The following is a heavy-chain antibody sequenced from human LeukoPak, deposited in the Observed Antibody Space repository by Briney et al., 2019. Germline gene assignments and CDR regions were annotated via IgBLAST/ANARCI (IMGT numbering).Heavy chain of an antibody. Sequence: SETLSLTCTVSGGSISSYYWSWIRQPPGKGLEWIGYIYYSGSTNYNPSLKSRVTISVDTSKNQFSLKLSSVTAADTAVYYCAAGYSSGWYSYYYYGMDVWGQGTTVTVSS. J-gene: IGHJ6*02. V-gene: IGHV4-59*08. CDR3: AAGYSSGWYSYYYYGMDV. CDR1: GGSISSYY. CDR2: IYYSGST. D-gene: IGHD6-19*01.